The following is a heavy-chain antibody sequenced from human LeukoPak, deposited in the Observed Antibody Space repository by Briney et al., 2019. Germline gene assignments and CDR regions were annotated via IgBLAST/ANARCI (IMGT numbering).Heavy chain of an antibody. CDR3: ATGHSYGYDY. V-gene: IGHV3-74*01. J-gene: IGHJ4*02. Sequence: GGSLRLSCAASGLTFSDFWMHWVRQPPGKGLVWVALVKGDGRTTIYADSVKGRFTISRDNAKNTLYLQMNNLRADDSGVYYCATGHSYGYDYWGQGVLVTVSS. CDR2: VKGDGRTT. CDR1: GLTFSDFW. D-gene: IGHD5-18*01.